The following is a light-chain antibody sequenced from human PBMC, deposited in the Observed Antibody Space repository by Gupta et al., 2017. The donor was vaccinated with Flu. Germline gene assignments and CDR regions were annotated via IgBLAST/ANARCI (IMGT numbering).Light chain of an antibody. J-gene: IGKJ1*01. CDR3: RQGKHWPPT. V-gene: IGKV2-30*01. CDR2: KGS. CDR1: QGLTYSDGNRY. Sequence: DVVMTQSPLSLPVTLGQPASISCTSSQGLTYSDGNRYLSWFQQRPGQSPRRLIYKGSKRDSGVPDRFSGSGSGTDFTLKISRVEAEDTGVYYCRQGKHWPPTFGQGTKVEIK.